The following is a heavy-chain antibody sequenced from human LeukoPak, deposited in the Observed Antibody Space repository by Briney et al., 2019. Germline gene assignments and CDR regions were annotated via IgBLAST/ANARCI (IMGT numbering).Heavy chain of an antibody. V-gene: IGHV5-51*01. CDR2: IYPGDSDT. Sequence: GESLKTSCKGSGYSFTSYWIGWVRQMPGKGLEWMGIIYPGDSDTRYSPSFQGQVTISADKSISTAYLQWSSLKASDTAMYYCARHGAPGFLEWLSELDYWGQGTLVTVSS. J-gene: IGHJ4*02. CDR1: GYSFTSYW. D-gene: IGHD3-3*01. CDR3: ARHGAPGFLEWLSELDY.